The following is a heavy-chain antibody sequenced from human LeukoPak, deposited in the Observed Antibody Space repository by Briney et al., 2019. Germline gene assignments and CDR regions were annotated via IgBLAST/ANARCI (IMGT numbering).Heavy chain of an antibody. J-gene: IGHJ4*02. V-gene: IGHV1-58*01. CDR1: GFTFTSSA. CDR3: AAFPDSGVVVITDGQTSYFFEY. D-gene: IGHD3-22*01. CDR2: IVVGSGNT. Sequence: GASVKVSCKASGFTFTSSAVQCVRQARGQRLEWIGWIVVGSGNTNYAQKFQERVTITRDMSTSTAYMELSSLRSEDTAVYYCAAFPDSGVVVITDGQTSYFFEYWGQGTLVTVSS.